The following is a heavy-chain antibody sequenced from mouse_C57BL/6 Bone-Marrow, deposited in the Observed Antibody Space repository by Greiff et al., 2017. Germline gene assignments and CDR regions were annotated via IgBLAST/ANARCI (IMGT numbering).Heavy chain of an antibody. J-gene: IGHJ2*01. CDR2: ISSGGSYT. CDR1: GFTFSSYG. CDR3: ARHGLRLDY. Sequence: EVKLMESGGDLVKPGGSLKLSCAASGFTFSSYGMSWVRQTPDKRLEWVATISSGGSYTYYPDSVKGRFTISRENANNTQYRQRSSLKSEDTAMYYCARHGLRLDYWGQGTTLTVSS. V-gene: IGHV5-6*01. D-gene: IGHD2-2*01.